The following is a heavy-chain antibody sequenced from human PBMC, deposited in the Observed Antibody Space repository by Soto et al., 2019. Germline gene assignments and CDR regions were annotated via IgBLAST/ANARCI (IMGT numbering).Heavy chain of an antibody. CDR2: IIPIFGTT. CDR1: GGSFTYT. D-gene: IGHD5-18*01. Sequence: ASVKVSCKASGGSFTYTLSWVRQAPGQGLEWMGGIIPIFGTTNYAQKFQGRVTITADESTKTAYMELSTLRSEDTAVYYCARLHSHGTYGMDVWGPGTTVTVSS. CDR3: ARLHSHGTYGMDV. V-gene: IGHV1-69*13. J-gene: IGHJ6*02.